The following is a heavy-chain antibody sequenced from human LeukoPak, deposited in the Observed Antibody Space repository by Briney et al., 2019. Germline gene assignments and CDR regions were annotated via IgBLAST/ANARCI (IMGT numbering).Heavy chain of an antibody. CDR3: ARDRAQNYGSGRTPRAPIPDY. V-gene: IGHV1-2*02. J-gene: IGHJ4*02. CDR1: GYTFTGYY. CDR2: INPNSGGT. D-gene: IGHD3-10*01. Sequence: ASVKVSCKASGYTFTGYYMHWVRQAPGQGLEWMGWINPNSGGTNYAQKFQGRVTMTRDTSISTAYMELSRLRSDDTAVYYCARDRAQNYGSGRTPRAPIPDYWGQGTLVTVSS.